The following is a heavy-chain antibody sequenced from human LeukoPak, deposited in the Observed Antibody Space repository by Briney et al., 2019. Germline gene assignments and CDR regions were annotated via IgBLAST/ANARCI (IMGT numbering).Heavy chain of an antibody. D-gene: IGHD6-19*01. CDR3: ARVAEWLDDLDY. J-gene: IGHJ4*02. Sequence: PGGSLRLSCAASGFTFGSYAMHWVRQAPGKGLEWVAVISYDGSNKYYADSVKGRFTISRDNSKNTLYLQMNSLRAEDTAVYYCARVAEWLDDLDYWGQGTLVTVSS. CDR1: GFTFGSYA. V-gene: IGHV3-30*04. CDR2: ISYDGSNK.